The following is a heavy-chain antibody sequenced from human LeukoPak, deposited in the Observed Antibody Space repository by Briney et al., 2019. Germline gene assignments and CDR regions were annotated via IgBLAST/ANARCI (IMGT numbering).Heavy chain of an antibody. V-gene: IGHV3-7*01. CDR3: ARPARGSIDY. CDR2: MKQDGSET. J-gene: IGHJ4*02. CDR1: GFTFSSYW. Sequence: GGSLRLSCAASGFTFSSYWMSWVRQAPGKGLEWVATMKQDGSETYYVDSVKGRFTISRDNAKNSLSLQMNSLRAEDTAVYYCARPARGSIDYWGQGTLVTVSS. D-gene: IGHD5-12*01.